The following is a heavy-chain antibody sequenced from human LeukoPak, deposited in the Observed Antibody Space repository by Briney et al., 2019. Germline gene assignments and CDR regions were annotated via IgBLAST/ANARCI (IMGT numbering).Heavy chain of an antibody. J-gene: IGHJ6*02. V-gene: IGHV3-74*01. CDR2: INSDGSTT. CDR1: GFTFSRYW. Sequence: PGGSLTLSCAASGFTFSRYWMNWVRRAPGKGVVWVSRINSDGSTTRYADSVKGRFTISRDNAKNTMYLQMNSLRAEDTAVYYCARENFYGMDVWGQGTTVTVSS. CDR3: ARENFYGMDV.